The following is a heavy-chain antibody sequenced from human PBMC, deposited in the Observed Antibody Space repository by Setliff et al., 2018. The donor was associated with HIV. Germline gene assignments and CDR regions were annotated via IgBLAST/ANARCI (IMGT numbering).Heavy chain of an antibody. V-gene: IGHV4-39*07. CDR1: SGSNTSSNYY. CDR2: IFYRGSP. J-gene: IGHJ4*02. Sequence: SETLSLTCIVSSGSNTSSNYYWGWIRQPPGKGLEWIGSIFYRGSPDYTPSLKSRVTISVDTSKNQFSLRLSSVTAADTAAYYCARDSRRTMIIVGFDYWGQGTLVTVSS. CDR3: ARDSRRTMIIVGFDY. D-gene: IGHD3-22*01.